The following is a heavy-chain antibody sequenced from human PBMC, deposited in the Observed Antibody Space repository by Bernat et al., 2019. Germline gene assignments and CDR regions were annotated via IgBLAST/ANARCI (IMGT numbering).Heavy chain of an antibody. CDR2: IIPILGIA. CDR3: ASDKVLSGGYYPDY. Sequence: QVQLVQSGAEGKKPGSSVKVSCKASGGTFSSYAISWVRQAPGQGLEWMGRIIPILGIANYAQKFQGRVTITADKSTNTAYMQLSSLRSEDTAVYYCASDKVLSGGYYPDYWGRGTLVTVSS. CDR1: GGTFSSYA. D-gene: IGHD1-26*01. V-gene: IGHV1-69*04. J-gene: IGHJ4*02.